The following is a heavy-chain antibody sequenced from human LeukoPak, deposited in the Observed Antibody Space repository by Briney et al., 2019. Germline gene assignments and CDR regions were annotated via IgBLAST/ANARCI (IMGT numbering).Heavy chain of an antibody. CDR1: GGTFSSYA. CDR3: ARADTAMVQVDY. J-gene: IGHJ4*02. Sequence: SVKVSCKASGGTFSSYAITWVRQAPGQGLEWMGRIIPIFGTANYAQKFQGRVTITTDESTSTAYMELSRLRSDDTAVYYCARADTAMVQVDYWGQGTLVTVSS. V-gene: IGHV1-69*05. CDR2: IIPIFGTA. D-gene: IGHD5-18*01.